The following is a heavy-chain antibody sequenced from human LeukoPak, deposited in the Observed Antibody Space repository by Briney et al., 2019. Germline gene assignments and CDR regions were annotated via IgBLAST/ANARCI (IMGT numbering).Heavy chain of an antibody. CDR3: ARATQLSLPGDY. J-gene: IGHJ4*02. CDR1: GFTFSNYG. D-gene: IGHD5-18*01. Sequence: GGSLRLSCAASGFTFSNYGMHWVRQAPGKGLEWVAVIWYDGSNKHYADSVKGRFTMSRDNSKNTVYLQMSSLRSEDTAVYYCARATQLSLPGDYWGQGTLVTVSS. CDR2: IWYDGSNK. V-gene: IGHV3-33*01.